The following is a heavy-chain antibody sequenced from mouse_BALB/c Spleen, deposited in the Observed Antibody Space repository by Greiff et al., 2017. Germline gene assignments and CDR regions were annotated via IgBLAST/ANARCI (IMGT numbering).Heavy chain of an antibody. V-gene: IGHV5-9-4*01. CDR1: GFTFSSYA. D-gene: IGHD2-4*01. J-gene: IGHJ3*01. CDR3: ASSRSTMITTRAY. Sequence: EVKLMESGGGLVKPGGSLKLSCAASGFTFSSYAMSWVRQSPEKRLEWVAEISSGGSYTYYPDTVTGRFTISTDNAKNTLYLEMSSLRSEDTAMYYCASSRSTMITTRAYWGQGTLVTVSA. CDR2: ISSGGSYT.